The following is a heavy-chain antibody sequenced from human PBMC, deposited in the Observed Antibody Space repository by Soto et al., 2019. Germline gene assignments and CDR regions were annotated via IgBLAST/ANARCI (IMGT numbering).Heavy chain of an antibody. Sequence: GGSLRLSCAASGFTFSSYSVNWVRQAPGKGLEWVSYISSGSKTIYYADSVKGRFTVSRDNAKNSQYLQMNSLRDEDTAVYYCAREDILGARSFDYWGQGTLVTVSS. J-gene: IGHJ4*02. V-gene: IGHV3-48*02. CDR3: AREDILGARSFDY. D-gene: IGHD1-26*01. CDR2: ISSGSKTI. CDR1: GFTFSSYS.